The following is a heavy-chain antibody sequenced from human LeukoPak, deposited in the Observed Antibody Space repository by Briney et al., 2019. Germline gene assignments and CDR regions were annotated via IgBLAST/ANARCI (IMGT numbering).Heavy chain of an antibody. D-gene: IGHD5-18*01. CDR2: ISFDGSNK. V-gene: IGHV3-30*18. J-gene: IGHJ4*02. CDR3: AKDMQWIQLWGNFDY. CDR1: GFTFSGYG. Sequence: GGSLRLSCAASGFTFSGYGMHWVRQAPGKGLEWVAVISFDGSNKYYADSVKGRFTISRDNSKSTLFLQMNSLRTEDSAVCYCAKDMQWIQLWGNFDYWGQGSLVTVSS.